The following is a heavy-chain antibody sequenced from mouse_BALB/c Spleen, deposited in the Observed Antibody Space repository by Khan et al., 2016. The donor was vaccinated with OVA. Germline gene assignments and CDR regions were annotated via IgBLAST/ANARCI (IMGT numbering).Heavy chain of an antibody. CDR2: ISYSGST. D-gene: IGHD1-1*01. V-gene: IGHV3-2*02. Sequence: EVKLLESGPGLLKPSQSLSLTCTVTGYSITSDYAWNRIRQFPGNKLEWMVYISYSGSTTYNPSLRSRISITRDTSKNQFFLQLNSVTTEDTATKYCARGKLLLQYPDYIDYWGQGTTLTVSS. CDR3: ARGKLLLQYPDYIDY. CDR1: GYSITSDYA. J-gene: IGHJ2*01.